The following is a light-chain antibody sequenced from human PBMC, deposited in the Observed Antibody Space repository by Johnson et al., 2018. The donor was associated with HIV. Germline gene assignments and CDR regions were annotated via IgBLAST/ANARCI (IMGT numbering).Light chain of an antibody. J-gene: IGLJ1*01. CDR3: GTWDSSLRAYNYV. V-gene: IGLV1-51*01. Sequence: QSVLTQPPSVSAAPGQKVTISCSGSSSNMGNYAVSWYQQLPGTAPKLLIYDNNKRPSGIPDRFSGSKYGTSATLGITGLQTGDEADYYCGTWDSSLRAYNYVFGSGTKVTVL. CDR1: SSNMGNYA. CDR2: DNN.